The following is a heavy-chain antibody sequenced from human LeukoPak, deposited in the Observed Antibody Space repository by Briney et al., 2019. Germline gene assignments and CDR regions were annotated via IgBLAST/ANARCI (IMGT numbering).Heavy chain of an antibody. D-gene: IGHD1-26*01. CDR1: GFTFDDYA. J-gene: IGHJ4*02. V-gene: IGHV3-9*01. CDR3: AKDSGSFQWYYFDY. CDR2: ISWNSGSI. Sequence: PGRSLRLSCAASGFTFDDYAMHWVRQAPGKGLEWVSGISWNSGSIGYADSVEGRFTISRDNAKNSLYLQMNSLRAEDTALYYCAKDSGSFQWYYFDYWGQGTLVTVSS.